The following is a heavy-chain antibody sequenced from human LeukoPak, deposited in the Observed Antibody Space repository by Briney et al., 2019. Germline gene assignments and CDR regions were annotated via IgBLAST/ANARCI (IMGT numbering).Heavy chain of an antibody. CDR3: ARATWDPNYYYYMDV. CDR1: RFTFSSYV. J-gene: IGHJ6*03. D-gene: IGHD1-26*01. Sequence: PGRSLRLSCAASRFTFSSYVMKWVRQVPGKGLEWVSSISTSSSYIYYADSVKGRFTISRDNAKNSLYLQMNSLRAEDTAVYYCARATWDPNYYYYMDVWGKGTTVTISS. V-gene: IGHV3-21*01. CDR2: ISTSSSYI.